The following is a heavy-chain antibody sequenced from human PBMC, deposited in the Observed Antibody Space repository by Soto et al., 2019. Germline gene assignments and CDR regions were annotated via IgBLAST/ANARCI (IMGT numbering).Heavy chain of an antibody. CDR1: GFDFSTHA. Sequence: GGSLRLSCAASGFDFSTHALTWVRQAPGKGLEWLSSITNTGITTHYADSVKGRFTISRENSRNTLHLQLNNLRVDDTAVYYCQPGFRYCDTKQIDNWGQGTLVTVSS. V-gene: IGHV3-23*01. J-gene: IGHJ4*02. D-gene: IGHD3-9*01. CDR3: QPGFRYCDTKQIDN. CDR2: ITNTGITT.